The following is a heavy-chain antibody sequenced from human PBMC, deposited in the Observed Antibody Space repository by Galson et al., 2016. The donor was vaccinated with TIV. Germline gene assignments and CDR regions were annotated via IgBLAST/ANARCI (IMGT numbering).Heavy chain of an antibody. J-gene: IGHJ2*01. Sequence: SETLSLTCTVSGVSITSSTYYWDWIRQPPGKGLEWIGSVYYNGDTYYNPSLKSRVTISVDTSKNQFSLKLNSVTAADTSIFYCARHGAWSWYFDLWGRGTLVTVSS. V-gene: IGHV4-39*01. CDR1: GVSITSSTYY. D-gene: IGHD3-16*01. CDR2: VYYNGDT. CDR3: ARHGAWSWYFDL.